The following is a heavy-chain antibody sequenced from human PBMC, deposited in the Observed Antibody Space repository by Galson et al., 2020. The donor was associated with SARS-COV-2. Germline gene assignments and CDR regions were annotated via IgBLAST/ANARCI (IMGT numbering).Heavy chain of an antibody. Sequence: GESLKISCAASGFTFSNYGMHWVRQAPGKGLEWVAVILYDGSNKYYADSVKGRFTISRDNSKNTLYLQMNSLRAEDTAVYYCARQSYGSGSYYSPGFDYWGQGTLVTVSS. CDR3: ARQSYGSGSYYSPGFDY. D-gene: IGHD3-10*01. CDR2: ILYDGSNK. CDR1: GFTFSNYG. V-gene: IGHV3-30*03. J-gene: IGHJ4*02.